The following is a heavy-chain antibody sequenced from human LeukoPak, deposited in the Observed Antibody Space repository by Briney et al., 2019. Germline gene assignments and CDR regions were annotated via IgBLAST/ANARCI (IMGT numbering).Heavy chain of an antibody. D-gene: IGHD3-3*01. J-gene: IGHJ2*01. Sequence: SVKVSCKASGGTFSSCAISWVRQAPGQGLEWMGGIIPIFGTANYAQKFQGRVTITADESTSTAYMELSSLRSEDTAVYYCARERITIFGVVNRWYFDLWGRGTLVTVSS. CDR1: GGTFSSCA. V-gene: IGHV1-69*13. CDR2: IIPIFGTA. CDR3: ARERITIFGVVNRWYFDL.